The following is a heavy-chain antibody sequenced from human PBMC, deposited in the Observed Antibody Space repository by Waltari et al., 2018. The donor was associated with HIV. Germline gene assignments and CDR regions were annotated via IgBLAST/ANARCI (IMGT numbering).Heavy chain of an antibody. J-gene: IGHJ4*02. CDR2: INHSGST. D-gene: IGHD3-22*01. V-gene: IGHV4-34*01. CDR3: ARGGDGRGYYYDSSGPPDY. CDR1: GGSFSGYY. Sequence: QVQLQQWGAGLLKPSETLSLTCAVYGGSFSGYYWSWIRQPPGTGLEWIGEINHSGSTNYNPSLKSRVTISVDTSKNQFSLKLSSVTAADTAVYYCARGGDGRGYYYDSSGPPDYWGQGTLVTVSS.